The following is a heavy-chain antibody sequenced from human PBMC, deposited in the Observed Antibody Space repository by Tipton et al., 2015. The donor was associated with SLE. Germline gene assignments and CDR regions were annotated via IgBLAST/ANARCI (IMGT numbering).Heavy chain of an antibody. CDR2: INHSGST. CDR1: GGSFSDYY. D-gene: IGHD3-16*01. V-gene: IGHV4-34*01. J-gene: IGHJ4*02. CDR3: ARELRGGFDF. Sequence: TLSLTCAVYGGSFSDYYMNWIRQAPGKGLEWIGAINHSGSTSYNPSLQSRVTTSIDTSKSQFSLKLTSVTAADTAMYYCARELRGGFDFWGQGALVTVSS.